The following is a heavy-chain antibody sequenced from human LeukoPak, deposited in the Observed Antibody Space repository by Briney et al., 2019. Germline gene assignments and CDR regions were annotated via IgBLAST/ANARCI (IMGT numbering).Heavy chain of an antibody. D-gene: IGHD3-22*01. Sequence: VSMKGRFTISRDNAKNSLYLQMNSLGAEDTAVYYCARPYDTRGYFPDYWGQGTLVTVPS. CDR3: ARPYDTRGYFPDY. J-gene: IGHJ4*02. V-gene: IGHV3-7*01.